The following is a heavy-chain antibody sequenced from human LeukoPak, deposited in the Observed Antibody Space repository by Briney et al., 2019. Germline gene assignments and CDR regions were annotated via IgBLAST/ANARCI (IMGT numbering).Heavy chain of an antibody. CDR1: GFTFSSYA. V-gene: IGHV3-64D*09. CDR3: AKDYNSLAAAGMGYFDY. Sequence: GGSLRVSCSAFGFTFSSYAMHWVRQAPGKGLEYVSAISSNGGSTYYADSVKGRFTTSRDNSKNTLYLQMSSLRPEDTAVYYCAKDYNSLAAAGMGYFDYWGQGTLVTVSS. J-gene: IGHJ4*02. D-gene: IGHD6-13*01. CDR2: ISSNGGST.